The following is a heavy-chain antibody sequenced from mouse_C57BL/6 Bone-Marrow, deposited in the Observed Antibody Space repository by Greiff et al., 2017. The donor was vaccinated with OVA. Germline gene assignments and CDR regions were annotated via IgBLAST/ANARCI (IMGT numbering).Heavy chain of an antibody. CDR1: GYTFTSYW. V-gene: IGHV1-64*01. CDR3: ARRGYYGLYYFDY. J-gene: IGHJ2*01. D-gene: IGHD1-1*01. CDR2: IHPNSGST. Sequence: QVQLQQPGAELVKPGASVKLSCKASGYTFTSYWMHWVKQRPGQGLEWIGMIHPNSGSTNYNEKFKSKATLTVDKSSSTAYMQLSSLTSEDSAVYYCARRGYYGLYYFDYWGQGTTRTVSS.